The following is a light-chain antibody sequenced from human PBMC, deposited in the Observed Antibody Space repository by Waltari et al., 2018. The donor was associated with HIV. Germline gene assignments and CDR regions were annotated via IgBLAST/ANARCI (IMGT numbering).Light chain of an antibody. V-gene: IGKV1-5*03. Sequence: DIQMTQSPSTLSASVGDRVTITCRASQSISSWLAWYQQKPGKAPSLLIYKASTLESDVPSRFSGSGSGTEFTLTISSLQPDDFATYYCQQYNSYSRTFGQGTKVEIK. CDR1: QSISSW. CDR3: QQYNSYSRT. J-gene: IGKJ1*01. CDR2: KAS.